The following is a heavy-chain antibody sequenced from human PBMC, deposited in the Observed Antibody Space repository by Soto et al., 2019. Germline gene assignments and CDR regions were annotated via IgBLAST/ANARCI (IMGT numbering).Heavy chain of an antibody. V-gene: IGHV3-66*01. Sequence: PGGSLRLSCAASGFTVSSNYMSWVRQAPGKGLEWVSVIYSGGSTYYADSVKGRFTISRDNSKNTLYLQMNSLRAEDTAVYYCARDGSRSYGYSRYYYYGMDVWGQGTTVTVSS. CDR1: GFTVSSNY. D-gene: IGHD5-18*01. J-gene: IGHJ6*02. CDR2: IYSGGST. CDR3: ARDGSRSYGYSRYYYYGMDV.